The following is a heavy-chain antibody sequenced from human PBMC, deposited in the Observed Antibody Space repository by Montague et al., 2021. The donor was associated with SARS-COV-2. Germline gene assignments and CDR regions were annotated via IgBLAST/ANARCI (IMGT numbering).Heavy chain of an antibody. Sequence: SLRLSCAASGFIFSSYAMNWVRLTPGKGLEWVSVIFSDGSNKNYADSVKGRFTISRDNSKNTLYLQRSSLTAEDTAVYYCAKGTEARWENYYDYYGMDVWGQGTTVTVSS. V-gene: IGHV3-23*03. D-gene: IGHD1-26*01. CDR3: AKGTEARWENYYDYYGMDV. J-gene: IGHJ6*02. CDR2: IFSDGSNK. CDR1: GFIFSSYA.